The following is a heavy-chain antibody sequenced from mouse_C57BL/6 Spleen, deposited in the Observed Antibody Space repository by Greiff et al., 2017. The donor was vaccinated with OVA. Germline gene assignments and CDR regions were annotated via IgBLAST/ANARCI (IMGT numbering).Heavy chain of an antibody. Sequence: QVQLKESGPELVKPGASVKISCKASGYAFSSSWMNWVKQRPGKGLEWIGRIYPGDGDTNYNGKFKGKATLTADKSSSTAYMQLSSLTSEDSAVYFCARYSYAYAMDYWGQGTSVTVSS. CDR2: IYPGDGDT. D-gene: IGHD2-12*01. CDR1: GYAFSSSW. J-gene: IGHJ4*01. V-gene: IGHV1-82*01. CDR3: ARYSYAYAMDY.